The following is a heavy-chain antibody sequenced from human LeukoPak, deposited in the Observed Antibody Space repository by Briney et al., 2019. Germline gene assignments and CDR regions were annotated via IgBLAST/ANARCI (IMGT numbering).Heavy chain of an antibody. CDR3: ARTNVLLWFGELSPLDY. CDR2: MNPNSGNT. CDR1: GYTFTSYD. Sequence: ASVKVSCKASGYTFTSYDINWVRQAPGQGLEWMGWMNPNSGNTGYAQKFQGRVTMTRNTSISTAYMELSSLRSEDTAVYYCARTNVLLWFGELSPLDYWGQGTLVTVSS. V-gene: IGHV1-8*01. D-gene: IGHD3-10*01. J-gene: IGHJ4*02.